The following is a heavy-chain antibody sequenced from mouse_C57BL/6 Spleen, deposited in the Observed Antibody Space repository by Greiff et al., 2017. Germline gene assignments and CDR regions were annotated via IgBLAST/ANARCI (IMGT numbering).Heavy chain of an antibody. Sequence: VQLQQPGAELVKPGASVKLSCKASGYTFTSYWMPWVKQRPGRGLEWIGRIDPNSGGTKYNEKFKSKATLTVDKPSSTAYMQLSSLTSEDSAVYYGARSPNWDRYAMDYWGQGTSVTVSS. CDR2: IDPNSGGT. CDR3: ARSPNWDRYAMDY. V-gene: IGHV1-72*01. D-gene: IGHD4-1*01. J-gene: IGHJ4*01. CDR1: GYTFTSYW.